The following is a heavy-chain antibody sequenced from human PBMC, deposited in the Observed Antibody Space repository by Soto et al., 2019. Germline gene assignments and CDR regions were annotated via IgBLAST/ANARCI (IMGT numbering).Heavy chain of an antibody. CDR3: VRHSTGWTAGH. Sequence: QVQLVESGGGLVKPGGSLRLSCAASGFTFTDYYMSWIRQAPGKGLEWVSYISNTGSAIDYADSVKGRFTISRDNAKNSLYLQMNSLRAEDTAVYYCVRHSTGWTAGHWGQGVLVTVSS. V-gene: IGHV3-11*01. CDR2: ISNTGSAI. J-gene: IGHJ4*02. CDR1: GFTFTDYY. D-gene: IGHD6-19*01.